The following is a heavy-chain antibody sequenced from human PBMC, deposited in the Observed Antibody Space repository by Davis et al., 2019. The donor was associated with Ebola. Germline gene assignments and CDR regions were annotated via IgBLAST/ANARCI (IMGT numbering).Heavy chain of an antibody. Sequence: MPSETLSLTCAVSGGSISSTNWWTWVRQPPGKGLEWIGEIYDSGSTNYNPSLKSRVTMSVDKSKNQFSLKLSSVTAADTAVYYCVKDDVTAGRFNYWGQGSLVTVSS. V-gene: IGHV4-4*02. D-gene: IGHD1-20*01. CDR2: IYDSGST. CDR1: GGSISSTNW. J-gene: IGHJ4*02. CDR3: VKDDVTAGRFNY.